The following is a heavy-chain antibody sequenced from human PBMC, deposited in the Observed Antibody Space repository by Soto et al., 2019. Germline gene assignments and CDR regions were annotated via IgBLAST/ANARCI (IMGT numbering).Heavy chain of an antibody. D-gene: IGHD3-22*01. CDR1: GFTFSSYA. CDR2: ISYDGSNK. Sequence: PGGSLRLSCAASGFTFSSYAMHWVRQAPGKGLEWVAVISYDGSNKYYADSVKGRFTISRDNSKNTLYLQMNSLRAEDTAVYYCARGERSYSDSSGFGYFDYWGQGTLVTVYS. CDR3: ARGERSYSDSSGFGYFDY. J-gene: IGHJ4*02. V-gene: IGHV3-30-3*01.